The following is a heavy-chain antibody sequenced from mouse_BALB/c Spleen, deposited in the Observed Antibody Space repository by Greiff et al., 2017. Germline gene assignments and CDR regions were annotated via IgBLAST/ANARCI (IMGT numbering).Heavy chain of an antibody. CDR1: GFTFSSYA. V-gene: IGHV5-6-5*01. CDR2: ISSGGST. CDR3: APVGGYFDY. J-gene: IGHJ2*01. D-gene: IGHD1-3*01. Sequence: VQLKESGGGLVKPGGSLKLSCAASGFTFSSYAMSWVRQTPEKRLEWVASISSGGSTYYPDSVKGRFTISRDNARNILYLQMSSLRSEDTAMYYCAPVGGYFDYWGQGTTLTVSS.